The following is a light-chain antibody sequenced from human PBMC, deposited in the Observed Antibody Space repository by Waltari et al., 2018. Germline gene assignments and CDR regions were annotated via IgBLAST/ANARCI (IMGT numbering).Light chain of an antibody. J-gene: IGLJ2*01. CDR3: TSYTSTSHVL. CDR1: SSDVGGYNF. V-gene: IGLV2-14*03. Sequence: QSALTQPASVSGSPGQSITMSCTGSSSDVGGYNFVSWYQQQPGKVPKLMIYDVTNRPSGVSNRFSGSKSGNTASLTISGLQAEDDANYYCTSYTSTSHVLFGGGTKLTVL. CDR2: DVT.